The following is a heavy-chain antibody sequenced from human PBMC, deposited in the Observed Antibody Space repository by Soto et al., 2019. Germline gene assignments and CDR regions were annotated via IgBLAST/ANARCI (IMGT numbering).Heavy chain of an antibody. Sequence: ASVKVSCKASGYTFTSYGISWVRQAPGQGLEWMGWISAYNGNTSYAQKLQGRVTMTTDTSTSTAYMELRSLRSDDTAVYYCAREIQLWSPVDYWGQGTLVTVSS. CDR2: ISAYNGNT. J-gene: IGHJ4*02. CDR3: AREIQLWSPVDY. V-gene: IGHV1-18*04. CDR1: GYTFTSYG. D-gene: IGHD5-18*01.